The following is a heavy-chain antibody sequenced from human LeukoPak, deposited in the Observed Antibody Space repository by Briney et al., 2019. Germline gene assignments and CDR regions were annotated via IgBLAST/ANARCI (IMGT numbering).Heavy chain of an antibody. V-gene: IGHV3-74*01. CDR2: ISSDGNNI. D-gene: IGHD1-26*01. CDR3: ARIIVGATGIDY. J-gene: IGHJ4*02. Sequence: PGGSLRLSCAASGFTFSNYWMHWVRQVPGKGLVWVSRISSDGNNIQYADSVKGRFTISRDNAKNTLYLQMNSLRVEDTAVYYCARIIVGATGIDYWGREPWSPSPQ. CDR1: GFTFSNYW.